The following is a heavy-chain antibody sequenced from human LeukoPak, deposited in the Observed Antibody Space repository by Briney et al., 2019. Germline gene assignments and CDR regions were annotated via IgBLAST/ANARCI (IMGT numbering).Heavy chain of an antibody. J-gene: IGHJ4*02. Sequence: GGSLRLSCAASGFTFSSYSMNWVRQAPGKGLEWVSSISSSSSYIYYADSVKGRFTTSRDNSKKTLYLQMNSLRAEDTAVYYCAKPPYGGNSDYFDYWGQGTLVTVSS. D-gene: IGHD4-23*01. V-gene: IGHV3-21*01. CDR2: ISSSSSYI. CDR1: GFTFSSYS. CDR3: AKPPYGGNSDYFDY.